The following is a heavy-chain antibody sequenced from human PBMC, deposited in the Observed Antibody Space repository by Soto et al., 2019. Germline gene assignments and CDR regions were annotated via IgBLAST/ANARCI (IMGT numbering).Heavy chain of an antibody. CDR1: GYSITNVNW. D-gene: IGHD2-2*01. CDR2: IFHSGTT. J-gene: IGHJ3*02. CDR3: ARSPYADALDI. V-gene: IGHV4-28*01. Sequence: SATLSLTCAFSGYSITNVNWWAWIRQPPGKGLEWIGYIFHSGTTHYNPSLKSRVTMSVDTSKNQFSLKVDSLTAEDTAVYYCARSPYADALDIWGQGTMVT.